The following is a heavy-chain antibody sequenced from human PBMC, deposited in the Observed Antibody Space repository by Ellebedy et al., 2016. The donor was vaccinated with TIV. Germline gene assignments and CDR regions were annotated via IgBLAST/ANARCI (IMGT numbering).Heavy chain of an antibody. CDR3: AREVGSSTGNWFDP. CDR1: GYTFSSYG. D-gene: IGHD6-13*01. V-gene: IGHV1-18*01. Sequence: ASVKVSCXASGYTFSSYGFSWVRQAPGQGLEWLGWISGHNGNTKYSQKFQGRVTMSADTSTTTAYMELRSLRSDDTAVYYCAREVGSSTGNWFDPWGQGTLVTVSS. CDR2: ISGHNGNT. J-gene: IGHJ5*02.